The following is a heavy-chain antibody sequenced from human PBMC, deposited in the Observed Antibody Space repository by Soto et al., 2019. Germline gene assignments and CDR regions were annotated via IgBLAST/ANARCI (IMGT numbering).Heavy chain of an antibody. D-gene: IGHD1-26*01. J-gene: IGHJ6*03. V-gene: IGHV3-30*18. CDR3: AKRAGGGHYYYYMDV. Sequence: QVQLVESGGGVVQPGRSLRLSCAASGFTFSSYGMHWVRQAPGKGLEWVAVISYDGSNKYYADSVKGRFTISRDNSKKTLYRQMNSLRAEDTAVYYCAKRAGGGHYYYYMDVWGKGTTVTVSS. CDR2: ISYDGSNK. CDR1: GFTFSSYG.